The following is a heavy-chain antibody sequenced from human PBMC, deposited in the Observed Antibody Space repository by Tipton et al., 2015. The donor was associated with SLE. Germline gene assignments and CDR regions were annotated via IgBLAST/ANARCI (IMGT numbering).Heavy chain of an antibody. CDR3: ARGPGAAAILSYYYFYGMDV. Sequence: TLSLTCTVSGGSISSSSYYWGWIRQPPGKGLEWIGSIYYSGSTYYNPSLKSRVTMSVDTSKNQFSLKLSSVTAADTAVYYCARGPGAAAILSYYYFYGMDVWGQGTTVTVSS. CDR2: IYYSGST. V-gene: IGHV4-39*07. D-gene: IGHD6-13*01. J-gene: IGHJ6*02. CDR1: GGSISSSSYY.